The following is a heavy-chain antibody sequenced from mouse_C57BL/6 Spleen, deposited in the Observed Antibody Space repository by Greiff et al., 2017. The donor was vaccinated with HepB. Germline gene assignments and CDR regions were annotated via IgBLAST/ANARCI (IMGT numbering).Heavy chain of an antibody. D-gene: IGHD1-1*01. CDR2: INPSNGGT. V-gene: IGHV1-53*01. Sequence: QVQLQQSGTELVKPGASVKLSCKASGYTFTSYWMHWVKQRPGQGLEWIGNINPSNGGTNYNEKFKSKATLTVDTSSSTAYMQLSSLTSEDSAVYYCARGDYYGRGYAMDYWGQGTSVTVSA. J-gene: IGHJ4*01. CDR3: ARGDYYGRGYAMDY. CDR1: GYTFTSYW.